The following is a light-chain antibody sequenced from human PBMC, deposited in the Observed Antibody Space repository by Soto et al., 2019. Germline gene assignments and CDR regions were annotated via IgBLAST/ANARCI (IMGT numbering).Light chain of an antibody. V-gene: IGKV3-15*01. CDR3: QQYNNWPRIT. CDR1: QSVSSN. CDR2: DTS. J-gene: IGKJ5*01. Sequence: EIVLTQSPGTLSVSPGERVTLSCRASQSVSSNLAWYQQKPGQAPRLLIYDTSTRATGIPARFSGSGSGTEFTLTISSLQSEDFAVYYCQQYNNWPRITFGQGTRLEIK.